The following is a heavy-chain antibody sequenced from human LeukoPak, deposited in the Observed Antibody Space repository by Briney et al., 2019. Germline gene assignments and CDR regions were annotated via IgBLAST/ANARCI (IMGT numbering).Heavy chain of an antibody. CDR1: GFTFSSYS. D-gene: IGHD6-25*01. CDR2: ISSDSSHM. V-gene: IGHV3-21*01. J-gene: IGHJ4*02. Sequence: GGSLRLSCAASGFTFSSYSMNWVRQAPGKGLEWVSSISSDSSHMYYADSVKGRFTISRDNAKNSLYLQMNSLRAEETAVYYCARVKEAAAFGYWGQGALATVSS. CDR3: ARVKEAAAFGY.